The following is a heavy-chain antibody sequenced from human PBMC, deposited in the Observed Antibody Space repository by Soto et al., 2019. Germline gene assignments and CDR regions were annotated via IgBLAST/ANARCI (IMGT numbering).Heavy chain of an antibody. D-gene: IGHD2-15*01. CDR2: ISSSTTYI. CDR3: ARAGYCSGGSCYPPGAFDI. V-gene: IGHV3-21*01. Sequence: GGSLRLSCSASGFTFSTYNMNWVRQAPGKGLEWVSSISSSTTYIYYADSVKGRFTISRDNAKNSLYLQMDSLRAEDTAVYYCARAGYCSGGSCYPPGAFDIWGQGTMVTVSS. J-gene: IGHJ3*02. CDR1: GFTFSTYN.